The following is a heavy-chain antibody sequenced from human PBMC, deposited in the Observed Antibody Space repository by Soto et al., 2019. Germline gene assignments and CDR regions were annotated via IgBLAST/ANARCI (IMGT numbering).Heavy chain of an antibody. V-gene: IGHV3-30*03. CDR3: ARDKSANFWIGYPTGWLDP. Sequence: QVHLVQAGGGVVRPGRSLRLSCAASGFTFTTCVVHWVRQAPGKGLEWVAVLSSDGINTEYADSVTGRFTVSRDNPETVSLQMNSLRVEDTAVYYCARDKSANFWIGYPTGWLDPWGQGSLVIVSS. J-gene: IGHJ5*02. CDR1: GFTFTTCV. CDR2: LSSDGINT. D-gene: IGHD3-3*01.